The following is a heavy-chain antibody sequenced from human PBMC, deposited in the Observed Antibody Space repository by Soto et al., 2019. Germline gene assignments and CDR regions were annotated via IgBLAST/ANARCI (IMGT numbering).Heavy chain of an antibody. CDR1: GGTFRTYG. CDR2: IVPAYGKA. Sequence: QVQLEQSGAEVKKAGSSVKVSCKTSGGTFRTYGINWLRQAPGHGLEWMGGIVPAYGKADYAQGFQGRVTITAEKSTSRAYMELRSLRSKDRAVYYCARSGGVGALYYGMDVWGQGTTVSVSS. J-gene: IGHJ6*02. D-gene: IGHD1-26*01. V-gene: IGHV1-69*06. CDR3: ARSGGVGALYYGMDV.